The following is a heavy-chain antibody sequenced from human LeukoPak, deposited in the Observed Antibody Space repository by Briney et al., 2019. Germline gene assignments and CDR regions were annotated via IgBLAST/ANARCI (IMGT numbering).Heavy chain of an antibody. J-gene: IGHJ3*02. D-gene: IGHD2-2*01. Sequence: GASVKVSCKASGYIFINYGITWVRQAPGQALEWMGRISAYNGYTNYAQKFQGRVTMTTDTSTRTAYMELRRLRSDDTAAYFCARDGYCSSSSCYPFEALDIWGQGTMVTVSS. CDR3: ARDGYCSSSSCYPFEALDI. CDR1: GYIFINYG. CDR2: ISAYNGYT. V-gene: IGHV1-18*01.